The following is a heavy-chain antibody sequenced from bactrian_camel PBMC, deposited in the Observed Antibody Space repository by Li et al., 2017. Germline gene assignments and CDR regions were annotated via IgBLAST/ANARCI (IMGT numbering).Heavy chain of an antibody. V-gene: IGHV3S53*01. CDR2: MCGRGST. Sequence: HVQLVESGGGSVQAGGSLRLSCVASGYTYLRMSWFRQAPGKEREGVATMCGRGSTRYADSVKGRFTISKDNGKNSVYLQMDSLKLEDTAMYYCAADLGPYCSGPYLARRANFEGQGTQVTVS. D-gene: IGHD2*01. CDR1: GYTYLR. J-gene: IGHJ4*01.